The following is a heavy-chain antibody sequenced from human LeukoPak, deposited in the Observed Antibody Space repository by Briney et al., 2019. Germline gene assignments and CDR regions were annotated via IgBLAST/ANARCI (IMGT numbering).Heavy chain of an antibody. Sequence: GGSLRLSCAASGFTFSGYPIHWVRQAPGKGLEWVAVISYDGSNKYYADSVKGRFTISRDNSKNTLYLQMNSLRAEDTAVYYCARDSGSYLGHDAFDIWGQGTIVTVSS. D-gene: IGHD1-26*01. V-gene: IGHV3-30-3*01. CDR1: GFTFSGYP. CDR3: ARDSGSYLGHDAFDI. J-gene: IGHJ3*02. CDR2: ISYDGSNK.